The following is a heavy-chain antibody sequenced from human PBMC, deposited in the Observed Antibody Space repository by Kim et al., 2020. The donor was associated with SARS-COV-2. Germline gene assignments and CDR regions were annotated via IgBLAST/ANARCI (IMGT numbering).Heavy chain of an antibody. CDR3: ARLPSTIFGVVSPGYGMDV. D-gene: IGHD3-3*01. Sequence: RFTISRDNAKNSLYLQMNSLRAEDTAVYYCARLPSTIFGVVSPGYGMDVWGQGTTVTVSS. J-gene: IGHJ6*02. V-gene: IGHV3-7*04.